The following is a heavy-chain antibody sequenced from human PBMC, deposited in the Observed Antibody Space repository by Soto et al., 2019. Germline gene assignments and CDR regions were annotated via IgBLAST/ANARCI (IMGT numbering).Heavy chain of an antibody. V-gene: IGHV4-34*01. D-gene: IGHD3-3*01. CDR2: INHRGST. Sequence: SEPMSLTCGVYAGSFSGYYWNWIRQPPCKGLRWIGKINHRGSTNYTPSLKSRATISVDTAKNQFSLKVRYVTAAATAVYYCARGPLWSPEDSWFDPWGQGTLVTVSS. J-gene: IGHJ5*02. CDR3: ARGPLWSPEDSWFDP. CDR1: AGSFSGYY.